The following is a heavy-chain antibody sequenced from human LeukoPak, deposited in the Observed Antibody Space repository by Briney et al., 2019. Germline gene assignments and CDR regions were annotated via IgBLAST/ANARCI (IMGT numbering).Heavy chain of an antibody. D-gene: IGHD5-18*01. V-gene: IGHV3-23*01. CDR1: GFTFSSYA. Sequence: GGSLRLSCAASGFTFSSYAMSWVRQAPGQGLEWVSAISGSGGSTYYADSVKGRFTISRDNSKNTLYLQMNSLRAEDTAVCYCAIIGGTAIPHFDYWGQGTLVTVSS. CDR2: ISGSGGST. J-gene: IGHJ4*02. CDR3: AIIGGTAIPHFDY.